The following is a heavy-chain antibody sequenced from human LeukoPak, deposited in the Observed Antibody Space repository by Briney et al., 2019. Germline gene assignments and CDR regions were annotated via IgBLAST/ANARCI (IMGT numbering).Heavy chain of an antibody. V-gene: IGHV1-46*01. CDR3: ARGVRERPLLQDY. Sequence: ASVKVSCKASGGTFGSYAISWVRQAPGQGLERMGIINPSGGSTSYAQKFQGRVTMTRDTSTSTVYMELSSLRSEDTAVYYCARGVRERPLLQDYWGQGTLVTVSS. CDR2: INPSGGST. J-gene: IGHJ4*02. D-gene: IGHD3-10*01. CDR1: GGTFGSYA.